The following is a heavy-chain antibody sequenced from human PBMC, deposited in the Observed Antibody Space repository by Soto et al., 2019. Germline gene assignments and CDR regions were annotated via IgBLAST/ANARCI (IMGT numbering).Heavy chain of an antibody. CDR1: GYTFTAFA. D-gene: IGHD6-25*01. J-gene: IGHJ4*02. V-gene: IGHV1-3*01. CDR2: INVGNGDT. CDR3: VRVGGSGWTLDF. Sequence: QVHLVQSGAEVKKPGASVKVSCKTSGYTFTAFAVHWVRQASGQRLEWMGWINVGNGDTKSSQNLKGRVTITRETSASTVYMELSSRRSEDTAVYYCVRVGGSGWTLDFWGQGTLVTVSS.